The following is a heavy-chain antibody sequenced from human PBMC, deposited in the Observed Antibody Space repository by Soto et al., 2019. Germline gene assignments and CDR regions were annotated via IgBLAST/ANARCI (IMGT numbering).Heavy chain of an antibody. D-gene: IGHD6-13*01. Sequence: SETLSLTCTVSGGSISSGGYYWSWIRQHPGKGLEWIGYIYYSGSTYYNPSLKSRVTISVDTSKNQFSLKLSSVTAADTAVYYCARMEDSSSSIKFDYWGQGTLVTVSS. CDR2: IYYSGST. CDR1: GGSISSGGYY. J-gene: IGHJ4*02. V-gene: IGHV4-31*03. CDR3: ARMEDSSSSIKFDY.